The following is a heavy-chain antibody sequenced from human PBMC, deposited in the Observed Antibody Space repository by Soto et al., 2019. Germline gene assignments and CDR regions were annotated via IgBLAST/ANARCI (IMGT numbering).Heavy chain of an antibody. CDR1: GFTVSSKY. J-gene: IGHJ4*02. CDR2: IYSDGTT. V-gene: IGHV3-66*01. CDR3: ARDRDYIMTGPIDY. D-gene: IGHD3-9*01. Sequence: EVQLVESGGGLVQPGGSLRLSCAASGFTVSSKYMSWVRQAPGKGLEWVSVIYSDGTTYYEESVKGRFTISRENSKNTLYLQMNNLRAEDTAVYYCARDRDYIMTGPIDYWGQGTLVTVSS.